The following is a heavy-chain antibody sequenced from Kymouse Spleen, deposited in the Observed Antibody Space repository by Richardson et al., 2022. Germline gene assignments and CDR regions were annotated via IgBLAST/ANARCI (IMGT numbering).Heavy chain of an antibody. D-gene: IGHD3-10*01. CDR1: GGSFSGYY. CDR3: AINYYGSGSPHFDY. CDR2: INHSGST. V-gene: IGHV4-34*01. J-gene: IGHJ4*02. Sequence: QVQLQQWGAGLLKPSETLSLTCAVYGGSFSGYYWSWIRQPPGKGLEWIGEINHSGSTNYNPSLKSRVTISVDTSKNQFSLKLSSVTAADTAVYYCAINYYGSGSPHFDYWGQGTLVTVSS.